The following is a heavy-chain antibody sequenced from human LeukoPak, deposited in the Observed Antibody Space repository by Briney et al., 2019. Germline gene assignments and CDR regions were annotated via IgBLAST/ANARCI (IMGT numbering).Heavy chain of an antibody. D-gene: IGHD3-22*01. V-gene: IGHV1-46*01. CDR1: GYTFTSYY. Sequence: ASVKVSRKASGYTFTSYYMHWVRQAPGQGLEWMGIINPSGGSTSYAQKFQGRVTMTRDMSTSTVYMELSSLRSEDTAVYYCARVEDSSGYFPSWYSYWGQGTLVTVSS. CDR3: ARVEDSSGYFPSWYSY. CDR2: INPSGGST. J-gene: IGHJ4*02.